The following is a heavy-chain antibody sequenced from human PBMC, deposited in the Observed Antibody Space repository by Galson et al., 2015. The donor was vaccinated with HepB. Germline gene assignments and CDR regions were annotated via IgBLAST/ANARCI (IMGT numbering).Heavy chain of an antibody. Sequence: SLRLSCAASGFSVSHNHMSWVRQAPGKGLQWVSFLYSGGNTFYADSVKGRFTISRDSSKNTLYLQMNSLRPEDTAVYYCRERTSWGQGTLVTVSS. J-gene: IGHJ4*02. CDR2: LYSGGNT. D-gene: IGHD1-26*01. V-gene: IGHV3-66*02. CDR3: RERTS. CDR1: GFSVSHNH.